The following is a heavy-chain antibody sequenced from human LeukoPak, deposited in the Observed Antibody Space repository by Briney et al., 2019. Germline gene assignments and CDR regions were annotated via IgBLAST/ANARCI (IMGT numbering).Heavy chain of an antibody. J-gene: IGHJ4*02. Sequence: PGRSLRLSCAASGFTLDDYALHWVRQPPGKGLELVSGISWNSETLGYADSVKSRFTISRDNAKNSLYLQMNSLRADDTALYYCAKGSGITLVRDLDYWGQGTLVTVSS. CDR1: GFTLDDYA. CDR3: AKGSGITLVRDLDY. V-gene: IGHV3-9*01. D-gene: IGHD3-10*01. CDR2: ISWNSETL.